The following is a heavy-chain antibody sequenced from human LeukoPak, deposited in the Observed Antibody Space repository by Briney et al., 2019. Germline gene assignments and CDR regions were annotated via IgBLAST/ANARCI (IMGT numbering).Heavy chain of an antibody. J-gene: IGHJ4*02. D-gene: IGHD1-26*01. V-gene: IGHV3-33*01. CDR3: AREWDSKKKEIDY. Sequence: PGGSLRLSCAASGFTFSSYGMHWVRQAPGKGLEWVAVIWYDGSNKYYADSVKGRFTISRDNSKNTLYLQMNSLRAEDTAVYYCAREWDSKKKEIDYWGQGTLVTVSS. CDR2: IWYDGSNK. CDR1: GFTFSSYG.